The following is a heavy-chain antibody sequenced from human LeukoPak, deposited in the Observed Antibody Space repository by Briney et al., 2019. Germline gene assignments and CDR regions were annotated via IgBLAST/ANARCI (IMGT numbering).Heavy chain of an antibody. D-gene: IGHD6-13*01. V-gene: IGHV4-59*01. Sequence: SETLSLTCTVSGGSISSYYWSWIWQPPGKGLEWIGYIYYSGSTNYNPSLKSRVTISVDTSKNQFSLKLSSVTAADTAVYYCASSGYSSSWYGDFDYWGQGTLVTVSS. J-gene: IGHJ4*02. CDR2: IYYSGST. CDR1: GGSISSYY. CDR3: ASSGYSSSWYGDFDY.